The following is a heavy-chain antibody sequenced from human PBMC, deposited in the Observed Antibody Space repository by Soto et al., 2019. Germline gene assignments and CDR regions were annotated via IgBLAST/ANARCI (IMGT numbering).Heavy chain of an antibody. CDR1: GGTFRSHG. CDR3: ASDRSAQHFDF. D-gene: IGHD1-26*01. Sequence: QVQLVQSGTVVQRRGSSVKVSCQASGGTFRSHGMAWVRQAPGQGVEWLGGIIPTIGTPTYAPKFQGRVTITTDKSTNTAYMELSILRSEYTGVYYCASDRSAQHFDFWGQGTLITVSS. J-gene: IGHJ4*02. V-gene: IGHV1-69*06. CDR2: IIPTIGTP.